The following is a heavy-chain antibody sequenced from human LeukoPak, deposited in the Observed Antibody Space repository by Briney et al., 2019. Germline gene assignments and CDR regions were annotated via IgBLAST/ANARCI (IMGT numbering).Heavy chain of an antibody. D-gene: IGHD1-14*01. J-gene: IGHJ6*03. CDR3: ARDKLLHRTRGSMDV. CDR2: IGPAGDT. V-gene: IGHV3-13*01. CDR1: GVTFSGYD. Sequence: GGSLRLSCAASGVTFSGYDLHWVRQSTRKGLEWVSAIGPAGDTYYSGSVKGRFTISREDAQNSFDLQMNSLRAEDTAVYYCARDKLLHRTRGSMDVWGKGTTVTVSS.